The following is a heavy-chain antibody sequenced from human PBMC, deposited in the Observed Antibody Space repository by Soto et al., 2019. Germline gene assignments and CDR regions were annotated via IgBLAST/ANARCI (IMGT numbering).Heavy chain of an antibody. V-gene: IGHV4-59*08. CDR1: GGSISSYY. J-gene: IGHJ5*02. CDR2: IYYSGST. Sequence: PSETLSLTCTVSGGSISSYYWSWIRQPPGKGLEWIGYIYYSGSTNYNPSLKSRVTISVDTSKNQFSLKLSSVTAADTAVYYCARTAAAGTWWFDPWGQGTLVTVSS. D-gene: IGHD6-13*01. CDR3: ARTAAAGTWWFDP.